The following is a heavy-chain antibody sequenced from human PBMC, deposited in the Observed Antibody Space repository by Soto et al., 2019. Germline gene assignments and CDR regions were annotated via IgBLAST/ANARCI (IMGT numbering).Heavy chain of an antibody. J-gene: IGHJ4*02. CDR3: ARERAYISSSWGGDFDY. V-gene: IGHV1-18*04. D-gene: IGHD6-13*01. CDR2: ISAFNGYS. Sequence: QVQLLQSGAEVRKPGASVKVSCRASGYTFTTHGISWVRQAPGQGPEWMGWISAFNGYSEYAQNFKGRVTMTTDTSTTTVYMELTTLRSDDTAVYYCARERAYISSSWGGDFDYWGQGTLVTVSS. CDR1: GYTFTTHG.